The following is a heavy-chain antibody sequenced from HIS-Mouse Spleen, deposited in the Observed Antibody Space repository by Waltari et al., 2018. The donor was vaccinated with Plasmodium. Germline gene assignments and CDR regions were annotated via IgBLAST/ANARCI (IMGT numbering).Heavy chain of an antibody. D-gene: IGHD3-16*02. CDR1: GGSFSGYY. J-gene: IGHJ4*02. V-gene: IGHV4-34*01. Sequence: CAVYGGSFSGYYWSWIRQPPGKGLEWIGEINHSGSTNYNPSLKSRVTISVDTSKNQFSLKLSSVTAADTAVYYCARGSITFGGVIPTFDYWGQGTLVTVSS. CDR3: ARGSITFGGVIPTFDY. CDR2: INHSGST.